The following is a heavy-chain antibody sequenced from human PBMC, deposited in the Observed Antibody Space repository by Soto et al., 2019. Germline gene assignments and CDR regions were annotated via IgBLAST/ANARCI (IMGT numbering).Heavy chain of an antibody. Sequence: PGGSLRLSCAASGFTFSDYYMSWVRQAPGKGLEWISYISSSSTYTQYADSVKGRFTISRDNAKNSLYLQMSSLRAEDTAVYYCAKPPIVNYDTFDLWGQGTMVTVSS. D-gene: IGHD2-15*01. CDR3: AKPPIVNYDTFDL. CDR2: ISSSSTYT. V-gene: IGHV3-11*06. CDR1: GFTFSDYY. J-gene: IGHJ3*01.